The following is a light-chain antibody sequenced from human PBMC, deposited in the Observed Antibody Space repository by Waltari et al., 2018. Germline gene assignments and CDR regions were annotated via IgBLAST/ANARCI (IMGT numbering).Light chain of an antibody. Sequence: DIVMTQSQAPLSVCPWERAPLSCRASQSVSSNLAWYQQKPGQAPRLLIYGASTRATGFPARFSGSGSGTEFTLTISSLQSEDFAVYYCQQYHNWWTFGQGTKVEIK. CDR3: QQYHNWWT. J-gene: IGKJ1*01. V-gene: IGKV3-15*01. CDR2: GAS. CDR1: QSVSSN.